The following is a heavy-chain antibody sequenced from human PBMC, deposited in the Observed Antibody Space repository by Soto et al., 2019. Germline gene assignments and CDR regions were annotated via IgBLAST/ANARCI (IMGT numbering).Heavy chain of an antibody. V-gene: IGHV3-23*01. CDR2: ISGSGGST. CDR3: AKEQGMDV. J-gene: IGHJ6*02. Sequence: EVQVLESGGGLAQPGGSLRLSCVASGFTFSDYAMAWVRQSPGKGLEWVSSISGSGGSTYYADSVKGRFTISRDNSKNTVFLQMNSLRAEDTAVYYCAKEQGMDVWCQGSTVTVSS. CDR1: GFTFSDYA.